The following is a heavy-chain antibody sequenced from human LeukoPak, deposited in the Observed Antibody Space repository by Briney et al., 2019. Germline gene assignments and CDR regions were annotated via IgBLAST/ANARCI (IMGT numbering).Heavy chain of an antibody. Sequence: GGSLRLSCAASGFTFSSYAMHWVRQAPGKGLEYVSAISSNGGSTYYANSVKGRSTISRDNSKNTLYLQMGSLRAEDTAVYYCARDPYYGSGTSRFDFFDYWGQGTLVTVSS. CDR2: ISSNGGST. D-gene: IGHD3-10*01. V-gene: IGHV3-64*01. CDR1: GFTFSSYA. J-gene: IGHJ4*02. CDR3: ARDPYYGSGTSRFDFFDY.